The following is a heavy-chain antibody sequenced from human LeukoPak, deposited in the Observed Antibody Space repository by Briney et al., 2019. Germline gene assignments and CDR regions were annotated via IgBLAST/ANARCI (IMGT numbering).Heavy chain of an antibody. CDR3: ARVGGRYCSSTSCCPGWFDP. CDR1: GGSFSGYY. J-gene: IGHJ5*02. Sequence: KPSETLSLTCAVYGGSFSGYYWSWIRHPPGKGLGWVGEINNSGSTNYNPSLKSRGTISVDPSKNQFSLKLSSVPAADTAVYYCARVGGRYCSSTSCCPGWFDPWGQGTLVTVSS. D-gene: IGHD2-2*01. CDR2: INNSGST. V-gene: IGHV4-34*01.